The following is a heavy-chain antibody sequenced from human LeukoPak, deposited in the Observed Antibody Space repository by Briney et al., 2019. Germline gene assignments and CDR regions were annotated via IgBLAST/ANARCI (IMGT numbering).Heavy chain of an antibody. CDR3: ARVLYIVATIGWPGY. Sequence: GGSLXLSCAASGFTFSSYSMNWVRQAPGKGLEWVSSISSSSSYIYYADSVKGRFTISRDNAKNSLYLQMNSLRAEDTAVYYCARVLYIVATIGWPGYWGQGTLVTVSS. CDR1: GFTFSSYS. V-gene: IGHV3-21*01. J-gene: IGHJ4*02. CDR2: ISSSSSYI. D-gene: IGHD5-12*01.